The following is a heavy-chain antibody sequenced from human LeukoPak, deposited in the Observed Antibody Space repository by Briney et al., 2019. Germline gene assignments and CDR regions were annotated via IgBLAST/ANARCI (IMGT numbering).Heavy chain of an antibody. Sequence: SETLSLTCTVSGGPISSYYWSWIRQPPGKGLEWIGYIYYSGSTNYNPSLKSRVTISVDTSKNQFSLKLSSVTAADTAVYYCAMSYYYDSSGYPRAFDIWGQGTMVTVSS. CDR1: GGPISSYY. J-gene: IGHJ3*02. CDR3: AMSYYYDSSGYPRAFDI. CDR2: IYYSGST. D-gene: IGHD3-22*01. V-gene: IGHV4-59*01.